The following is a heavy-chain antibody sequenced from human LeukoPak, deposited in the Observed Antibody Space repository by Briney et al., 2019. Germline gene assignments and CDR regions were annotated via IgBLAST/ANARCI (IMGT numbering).Heavy chain of an antibody. D-gene: IGHD6-6*01. V-gene: IGHV1-18*01. Sequence: ASVKVSCKASGYTFTSYGISWVRQAPGQGLEWMGWISAYNGNTNYAQKLQGRVTMTTDTSTSTAYMELRSLRSDDTAVYYCARVSFEYSSSWDAFDIWGQGTMVTVSS. CDR1: GYTFTSYG. J-gene: IGHJ3*02. CDR2: ISAYNGNT. CDR3: ARVSFEYSSSWDAFDI.